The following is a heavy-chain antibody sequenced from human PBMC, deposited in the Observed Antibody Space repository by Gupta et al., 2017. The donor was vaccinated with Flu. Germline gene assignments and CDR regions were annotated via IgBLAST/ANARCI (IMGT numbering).Heavy chain of an antibody. CDR3: ARRSMYAKTFDH. J-gene: IGHJ5*02. CDR2: ADYSGNT. Sequence: GWMRQPPGKGLEWIGHADYSGNTFYSPSLKSRATMSVDTSKNQFSLKLNSVTAADTAVYYCARRSMYAKTFDHWGQGTLVTVSS. V-gene: IGHV4-39*01. D-gene: IGHD2-8*01.